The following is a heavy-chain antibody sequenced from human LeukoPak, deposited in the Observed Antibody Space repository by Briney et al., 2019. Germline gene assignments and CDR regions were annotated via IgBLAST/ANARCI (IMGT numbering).Heavy chain of an antibody. Sequence: GASVKVSCKASGGTLNNYGISWVRQAPGQGLEWMGGIIPIIGAANYAQKFQGRVTISADESTSTAYMELNSLRFEDTAVYYCARGNSRWSTPTSSYYYRMDVWGQGTTVTVSS. D-gene: IGHD4-23*01. CDR1: GGTLNNYG. CDR3: ARGNSRWSTPTSSYYYRMDV. V-gene: IGHV1-69*13. J-gene: IGHJ6*02. CDR2: IIPIIGAA.